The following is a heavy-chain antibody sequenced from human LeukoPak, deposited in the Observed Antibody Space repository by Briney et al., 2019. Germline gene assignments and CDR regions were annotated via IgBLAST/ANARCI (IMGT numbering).Heavy chain of an antibody. V-gene: IGHV3-23*01. Sequence: GGSLRLSCAASGFTFSSYAMSWVRQAPGKGLEWVSGISNSGGTTYYADSVKGRFTISRDNSKNTLYLQMDSLRAEDTAVYHCAKNLDGVATYFDYWGQGTLVTVPS. J-gene: IGHJ4*02. CDR2: ISNSGGTT. CDR1: GFTFSSYA. D-gene: IGHD5-12*01. CDR3: AKNLDGVATYFDY.